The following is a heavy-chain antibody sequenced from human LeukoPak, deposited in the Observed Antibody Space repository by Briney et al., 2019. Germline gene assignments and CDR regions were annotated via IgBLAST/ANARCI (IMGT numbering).Heavy chain of an antibody. D-gene: IGHD2-15*01. CDR3: ARGSGSHDY. CDR1: GFTFSSYS. V-gene: IGHV3-21*01. CDR2: ITSRTNYR. Sequence: GGSLRLSCAASGFTFSSYSMNWVRQAPGKGLEWVSSITSRTNYRYYADSVKGRFTISRDNAKNSLYLQMNSLRAEDTAVYYCARGSGSHDYWGQGTLVTVSS. J-gene: IGHJ4*02.